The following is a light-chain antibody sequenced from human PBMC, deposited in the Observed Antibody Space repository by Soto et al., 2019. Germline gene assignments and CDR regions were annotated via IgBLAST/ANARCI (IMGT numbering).Light chain of an antibody. CDR2: GAI. V-gene: IGKV3-15*01. CDR3: QHYNSWPL. J-gene: IGKJ3*01. Sequence: EIVLTQSPATLSVSPGEGATLSCRASQSVGFNVAWYQQKPGRAPRLLIYGAINRATAIPARFSGSGSGTDFTLTISSLQSEDFAVYYCQHYNSWPLFGPGTKVD. CDR1: QSVGFN.